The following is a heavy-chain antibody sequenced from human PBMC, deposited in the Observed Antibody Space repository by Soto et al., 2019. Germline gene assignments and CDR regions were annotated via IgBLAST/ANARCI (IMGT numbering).Heavy chain of an antibody. CDR3: ARDIEGYDSSEPSYYYYGLAP. CDR2: ISAYNGNT. J-gene: IGHJ6*02. Sequence: GASVKVSCKASGYTFTSYCISWVRQAPGQGLEGMGWISAYNGNTNYAQKLQGRVTMTTDTSTSTAYMQLRSLRSDATAVYYCARDIEGYDSSEPSYYYYGLAPWGQGTTVTVSS. D-gene: IGHD3-22*01. V-gene: IGHV1-18*01. CDR1: GYTFTSYC.